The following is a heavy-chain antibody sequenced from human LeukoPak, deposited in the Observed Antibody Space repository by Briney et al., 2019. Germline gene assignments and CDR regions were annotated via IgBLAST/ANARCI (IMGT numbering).Heavy chain of an antibody. D-gene: IGHD2-15*01. CDR1: GYTFSGYY. Sequence: ASVKVSCKASGYTFSGYYLHWLRQAPGQGLEWMGWINPNSGGTNYALKFQGRVTMTRDTSISTSYMELRRLRSDDTAVYYCARGLADRYCSGDSCYPGYNWFDPWGQETLVTVSS. CDR2: INPNSGGT. J-gene: IGHJ5*02. CDR3: ARGLADRYCSGDSCYPGYNWFDP. V-gene: IGHV1-2*02.